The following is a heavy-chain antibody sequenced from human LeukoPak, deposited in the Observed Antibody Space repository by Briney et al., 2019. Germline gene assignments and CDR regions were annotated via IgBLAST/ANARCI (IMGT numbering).Heavy chain of an antibody. V-gene: IGHV3-48*03. D-gene: IGHD3-22*01. J-gene: IGHJ4*02. CDR3: ARDQGYYDSSGYSSGIDY. CDR1: GFTFSSYE. Sequence: AGSLRFSCAASGFTFSSYEMNWVRQAPGKGLEWVSYISSSGSTIYYADSVKGRFTISRDNAKNSLYLQMNSLRAEDTAVYYCARDQGYYDSSGYSSGIDYWGQGTLVTVSS. CDR2: ISSSGSTI.